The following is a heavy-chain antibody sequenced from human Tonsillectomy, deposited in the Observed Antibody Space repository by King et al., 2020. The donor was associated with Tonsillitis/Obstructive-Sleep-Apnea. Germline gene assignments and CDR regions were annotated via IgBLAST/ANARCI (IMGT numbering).Heavy chain of an antibody. CDR1: GYRFTSYW. D-gene: IGHD3-22*01. J-gene: IGHJ6*02. CDR3: ARLYLHGAYDNGGYYGMDV. V-gene: IGHV5-10-1*03. CDR2: IDPSDSYT. Sequence: QLVQSGAEVKKPGESLRISCKGSGYRFTSYWISWVRQMPGKGLEWMGTIDPSDSYTKYSPSFQGHVTISVDKSISTAYLQWSSLKASDTAMYYCARLYLHGAYDNGGYYGMDVWGQGTTVTVSS.